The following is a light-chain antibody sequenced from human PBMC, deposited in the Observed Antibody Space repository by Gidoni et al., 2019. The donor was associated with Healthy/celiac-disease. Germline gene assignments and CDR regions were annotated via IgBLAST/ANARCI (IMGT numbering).Light chain of an antibody. CDR1: QSISSY. J-gene: IGKJ1*01. Sequence: EIQMTQSPSSLSASVGDRVTLTCRASQSISSYLNWYQQKPGKAPKILIYAASSLQSGVPSRFSGSGSGTDFTLTISSPQPEDFATYYCQQSYSTLWTFGQGTKVEIK. CDR2: AAS. CDR3: QQSYSTLWT. V-gene: IGKV1-39*01.